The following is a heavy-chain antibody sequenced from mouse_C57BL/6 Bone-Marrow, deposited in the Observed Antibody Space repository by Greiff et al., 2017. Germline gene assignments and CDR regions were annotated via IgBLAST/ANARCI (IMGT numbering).Heavy chain of an antibody. CDR2: IYPVRGET. J-gene: IGHJ2*01. CDR3: GALIYYYGSSYESAGYFSY. Sequence: VQLQQSGAELASPGASVTLSCKASGYTFTDHIMNWVKKRPGQGLEWIGRIYPVRGETNYIQKFMGKATFSVDRSSSTVYMVLNSLTSEDPAVYYCGALIYYYGSSYESAGYFSYWGQGTTLTVSS. CDR1: GYTFTDHI. D-gene: IGHD1-1*01. V-gene: IGHV1-11*01.